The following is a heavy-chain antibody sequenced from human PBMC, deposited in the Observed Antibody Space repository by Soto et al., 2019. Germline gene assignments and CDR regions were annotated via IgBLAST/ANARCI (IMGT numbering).Heavy chain of an antibody. J-gene: IGHJ4*02. Sequence: QITLKESGPTLVKPTQTLTLTCTFSGFSLSTSGVGVGWIRQPPGKALEWLALIYWDDDKRYSPSLKSRLTITKDTSKIQVVLTMTHMDPVDTATYYCAHRPSYCSGYSCYSGFDYWGQGTLVTVSS. CDR2: IYWDDDK. D-gene: IGHD2-15*01. CDR3: AHRPSYCSGYSCYSGFDY. V-gene: IGHV2-5*02. CDR1: GFSLSTSGVG.